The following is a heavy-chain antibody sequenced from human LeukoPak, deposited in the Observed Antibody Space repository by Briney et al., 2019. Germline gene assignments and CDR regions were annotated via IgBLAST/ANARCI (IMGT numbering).Heavy chain of an antibody. CDR1: GYTFTGYY. D-gene: IGHD6-13*01. J-gene: IGHJ4*02. V-gene: IGHV1-18*04. CDR3: ARDPTLSTNTAATSTFHLFDY. Sequence: ASVKVSCKASGYTFTGYYMHWVRQAPGQGLEWMGWISAYNANTNYAQKLQGRVTMTRDTSTSTAYMELRSLRSDDTAMYYCARDPTLSTNTAATSTFHLFDYWGQGTLVTVSS. CDR2: ISAYNANT.